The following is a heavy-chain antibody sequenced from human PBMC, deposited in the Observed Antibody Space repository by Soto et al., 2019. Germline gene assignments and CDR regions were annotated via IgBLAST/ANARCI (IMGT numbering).Heavy chain of an antibody. CDR1: GYTFTSYA. V-gene: IGHV1-3*01. J-gene: IGHJ3*02. D-gene: IGHD3-10*01. CDR2: INAGNGNT. CDR3: ARGALWFGEFADI. Sequence: QVQLVQSGAEVKKPGASVKVSCKASGYTFTSYAMHWVRQAPGQRLEWMGWINAGNGNTKYSQKFQGRVTITRDTSASTAYMELSSLRSEGTAVYYCARGALWFGEFADIWGQGTMVTVSS.